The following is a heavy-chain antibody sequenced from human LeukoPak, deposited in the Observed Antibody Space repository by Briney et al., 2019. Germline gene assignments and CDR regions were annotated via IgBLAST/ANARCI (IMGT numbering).Heavy chain of an antibody. Sequence: SETLSLTCTVSGGSVSSGSYYWSWIRQPPGKGLEWIGYIYYSGSTNYNPSLKSRVTISVDTSKNQFSLKLSSVTAADTAVYYCAREKAERFLEWFHFDYWGQGTLVTVSS. CDR3: AREKAERFLEWFHFDY. CDR2: IYYSGST. CDR1: GGSVSSGSYY. J-gene: IGHJ4*02. D-gene: IGHD3-3*01. V-gene: IGHV4-61*01.